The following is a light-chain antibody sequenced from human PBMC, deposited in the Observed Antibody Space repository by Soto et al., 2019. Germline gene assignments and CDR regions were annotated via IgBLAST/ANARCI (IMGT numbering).Light chain of an antibody. V-gene: IGKV3-15*01. Sequence: EIVMMQSPATLSVSPGERATLSCWASQSVSSNLAWYQKKPGQAPRLLIYGASTRATNIPARFSGSGSGTEFSLTISSLQFEDFAVYYCQQYDKWPLTFGGGTKVEIK. CDR2: GAS. CDR3: QQYDKWPLT. J-gene: IGKJ4*01. CDR1: QSVSSN.